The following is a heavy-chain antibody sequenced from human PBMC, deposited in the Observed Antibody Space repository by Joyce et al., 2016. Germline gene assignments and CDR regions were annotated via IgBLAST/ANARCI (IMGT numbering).Heavy chain of an antibody. CDR3: ARGQRRVWRGWYLSGASDI. Sequence: QVQLQQWGAGLLKPSETLSLTCAVSGGSFSGYYWSWCRQPPGKGLEWIGEINHSGRTNYHPSLKRRVTISADTSKHQFSLKVNSVSAADTAVYYCARGQRRVWRGWYLSGASDIWGQGTMVTVSS. J-gene: IGHJ3*02. D-gene: IGHD6-19*01. CDR2: INHSGRT. V-gene: IGHV4-34*01. CDR1: GGSFSGYY.